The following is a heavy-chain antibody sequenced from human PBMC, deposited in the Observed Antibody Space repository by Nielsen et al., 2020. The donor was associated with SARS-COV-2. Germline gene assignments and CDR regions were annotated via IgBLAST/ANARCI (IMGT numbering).Heavy chain of an antibody. J-gene: IGHJ4*02. CDR2: MNPNSGNT. Sequence: SVKVSCKASGYTFTSYDINWVRQATGQGLEWMGWMNPNSGNTGYAQKFQGRVTMTRNTSISTAYMELSSLRSEDTAVYYCARGLGRITIFGVVREYYFDYWGQGTLVTVSS. CDR1: GYTFTSYD. V-gene: IGHV1-8*01. D-gene: IGHD3-3*01. CDR3: ARGLGRITIFGVVREYYFDY.